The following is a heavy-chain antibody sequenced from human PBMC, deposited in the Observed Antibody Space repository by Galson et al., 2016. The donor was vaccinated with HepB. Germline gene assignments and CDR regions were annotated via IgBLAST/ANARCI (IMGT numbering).Heavy chain of an antibody. D-gene: IGHD2-2*01. CDR2: INPSGGST. J-gene: IGHJ4*02. CDR3: AREGSVTSFFDS. V-gene: IGHV1-46*01. Sequence: YTFTSYYIHWVRQAPGQGLEWMGIINPSGGSTSYAQKFQGRIAMTRDTSTSTVYMELSSLRSEDSAVYYCAREGSVTSFFDSWAQGAVVTVSS. CDR1: YTFTSYY.